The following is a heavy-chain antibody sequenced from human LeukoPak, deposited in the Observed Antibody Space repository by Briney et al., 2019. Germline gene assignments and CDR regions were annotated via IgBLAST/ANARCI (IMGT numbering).Heavy chain of an antibody. Sequence: QPGGSLRLSCAASRFTFSDYYMDWVRQAPGMGLEWVGRIRNKANSYTTEYAASVSGRFTISRDDSKDSLCLQMNSLKTEDTAVYYRARESKLGAAPTGGYYYYGMDVWGQGTTVTVSS. V-gene: IGHV3-72*01. CDR2: IRNKANSYTT. J-gene: IGHJ6*02. CDR1: RFTFSDYY. D-gene: IGHD2-15*01. CDR3: ARESKLGAAPTGGYYYYGMDV.